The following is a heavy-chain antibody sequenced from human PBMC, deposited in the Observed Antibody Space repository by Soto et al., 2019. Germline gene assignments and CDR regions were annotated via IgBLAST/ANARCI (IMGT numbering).Heavy chain of an antibody. D-gene: IGHD3-16*01. CDR2: IYYGGDS. CDR3: AREGGGGVDC. J-gene: IGHJ4*02. CDR1: GGSISSRTSY. Sequence: QVQLQESGPGLVKPSQTLSLTCTVSGGSISSRTSYWSWIRQHPGKGLEWIGYIYYGGDSFYNPSLKSRVTIAIDTSETHFPLKLNSVTAAVTAVYFWAREGGGGVDCWGQGTLVTVAS. V-gene: IGHV4-31*03.